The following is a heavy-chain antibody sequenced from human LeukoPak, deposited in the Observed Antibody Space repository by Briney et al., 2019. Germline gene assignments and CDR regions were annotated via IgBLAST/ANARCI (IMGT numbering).Heavy chain of an antibody. CDR2: IYTSGST. CDR3: ARDLESSIAVAGHNNWFDP. D-gene: IGHD6-19*01. V-gene: IGHV4-4*07. CDR1: GGSISSYY. Sequence: SETLSLTCTVSGGSISSYYWSWIRQPAGKGLEWIGRIYTSGSTNYNPSLKSRVTMPVDTSKNQFSLKLSSVTAADTAVYYCARDLESSIAVAGHNNWFDPWGQGTLVTVSS. J-gene: IGHJ5*02.